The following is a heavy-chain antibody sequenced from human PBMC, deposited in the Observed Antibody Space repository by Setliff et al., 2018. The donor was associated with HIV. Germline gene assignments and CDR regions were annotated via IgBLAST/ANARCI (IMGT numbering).Heavy chain of an antibody. CDR2: MHTSGNT. D-gene: IGHD5-18*01. CDR3: ARDQKGYSYGYFDS. CDR1: GGSISSGSYY. Sequence: SETLSLTCTVSGGSISSGSYYWSWIRQPAGKGLEWIGRMHTSGNTNYNPSLKSRVTMSVDTSKNQFSLRLSSVTAADTAVYYCARDQKGYSYGYFDSWGQGTRVTVSS. V-gene: IGHV4-61*02. J-gene: IGHJ4*02.